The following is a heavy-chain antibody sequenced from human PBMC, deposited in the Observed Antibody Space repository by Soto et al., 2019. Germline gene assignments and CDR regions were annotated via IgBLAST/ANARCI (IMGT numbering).Heavy chain of an antibody. CDR2: IKEDGSEK. CDR3: SRDVVVGAKALNY. V-gene: IGHV3-7*01. Sequence: GWSLRLSCAASGFTFSNYWMTWVRQAPGKGLEWVANIKEDGSEKHYVDSVKGRFTISRDNAKNSLYLQMNSLRVEDTAVYFCSRDVVVGAKALNYWGQGALVTVSS. CDR1: GFTFSNYW. J-gene: IGHJ4*02. D-gene: IGHD2-15*01.